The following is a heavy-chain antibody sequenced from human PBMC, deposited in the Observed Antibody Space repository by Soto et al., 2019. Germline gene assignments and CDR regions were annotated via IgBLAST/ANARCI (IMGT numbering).Heavy chain of an antibody. CDR3: ARFSNYYDSSGFRY. Sequence: GVSLRLSCAASGFTFSYNWMHWVRQAPGKGPVWVSRINSDGSSTSYADSMQGRFTISRDNAKNTLYLQKNSLKAEDTAVYYCARFSNYYDSSGFRYWGQGTLVTVSS. CDR2: INSDGSST. J-gene: IGHJ4*02. V-gene: IGHV3-74*01. CDR1: GFTFSYNW. D-gene: IGHD3-22*01.